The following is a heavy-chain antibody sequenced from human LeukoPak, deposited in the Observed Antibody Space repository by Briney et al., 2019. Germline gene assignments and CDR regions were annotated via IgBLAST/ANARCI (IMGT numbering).Heavy chain of an antibody. CDR1: GYTFTSYG. D-gene: IGHD2-2*01. J-gene: IGHJ3*02. CDR2: ISAYNGNT. V-gene: IGHV1-18*01. CDR3: ARAPIVVVPAAKAFDI. Sequence: ASVKVSCKASGYTFTSYGISWVRQAPGQGLEWMGWISAYNGNTNYAQKLQGRVTMTTDTSTSTAYMELRSLRSDDTAVYYCARAPIVVVPAAKAFDIWGQGTMVTVSS.